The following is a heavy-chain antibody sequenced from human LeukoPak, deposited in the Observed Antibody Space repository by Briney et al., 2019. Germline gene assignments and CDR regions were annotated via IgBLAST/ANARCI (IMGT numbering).Heavy chain of an antibody. D-gene: IGHD3-3*01. Sequence: PSETLSLTCAVSGYSISSGSYYWSWIRQPAGKGLEWIGRIYTSGSTNYNPSLKSRVTISVDTSKNQFSLKLSSVTAADTAVYYCAREASGWLLSPYYYYYMDVWGKGTTVTVSS. CDR1: GYSISSGSYY. V-gene: IGHV4-61*02. CDR2: IYTSGST. CDR3: AREASGWLLSPYYYYYMDV. J-gene: IGHJ6*03.